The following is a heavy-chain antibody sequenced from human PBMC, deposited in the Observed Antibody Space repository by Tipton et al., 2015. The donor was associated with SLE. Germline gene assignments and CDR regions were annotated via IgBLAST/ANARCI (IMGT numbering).Heavy chain of an antibody. J-gene: IGHJ4*02. CDR3: ARADYDFWSGLDY. CDR2: IYYNGRT. Sequence: TLSLTCTVSGGSISSHYWNWIRQPPGKGLEWIGYIYYNGRTNYNPSLKSRLTISVDTSKNHFSLKLSSVTAADTAVYFCARADYDFWSGLDYWGQGTLVTVSS. D-gene: IGHD3-3*01. V-gene: IGHV4-59*11. CDR1: GGSISSHY.